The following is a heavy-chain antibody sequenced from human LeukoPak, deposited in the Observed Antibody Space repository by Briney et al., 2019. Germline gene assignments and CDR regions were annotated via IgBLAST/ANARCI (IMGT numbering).Heavy chain of an antibody. CDR1: GFTFSSYG. D-gene: IGHD6-13*01. Sequence: GGSLRLSCAASGFTFSSYGMHWVRQAPGKGLEWVAVIWYDGSNKYYADSVEGRFTISRDNSKNTLYLQMNSLRAGDTAVYYCARDRAAAAGIRQGTFYYWGQGTLVTVSS. J-gene: IGHJ4*02. CDR3: ARDRAAAAGIRQGTFYY. V-gene: IGHV3-33*01. CDR2: IWYDGSNK.